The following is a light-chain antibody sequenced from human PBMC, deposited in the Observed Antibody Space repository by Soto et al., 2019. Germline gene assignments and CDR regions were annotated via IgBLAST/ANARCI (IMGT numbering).Light chain of an antibody. CDR2: EVS. CDR3: SSYTSSSPCV. CDR1: RSDAGGYKY. V-gene: IGLV2-14*01. J-gene: IGLJ1*01. Sequence: QSLLTQPRSVSGSPGQSVTISCTGTRSDAGGYKYVSWYQQYPGKAPKLMMYEVSTRPSGVSNRFSGSKSGNTASLTISGLQAEDQADYSCSSYTSSSPCVFGTGTKVTVL.